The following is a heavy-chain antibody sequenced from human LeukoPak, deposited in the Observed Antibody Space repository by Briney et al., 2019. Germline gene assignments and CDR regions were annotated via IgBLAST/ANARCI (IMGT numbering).Heavy chain of an antibody. CDR1: GFPFSDLS. J-gene: IGHJ4*02. Sequence: GGSLRLSCATSGFPFSDLSMTWVRQAPGKGLEWISTTNSGGTTTYYAESVKGRFTISRDNFKNALYLQMSSLRVEDTAIYYCAKQSYARSLGEGGPGTLVTVSS. CDR3: AKQSYARSLGE. CDR2: TNSGGTTT. D-gene: IGHD3-10*02. V-gene: IGHV3-23*01.